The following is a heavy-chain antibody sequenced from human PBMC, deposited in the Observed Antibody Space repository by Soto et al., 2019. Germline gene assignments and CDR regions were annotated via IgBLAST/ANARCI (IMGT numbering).Heavy chain of an antibody. CDR1: GFICSSYG. D-gene: IGHD3-22*01. CDR3: AKDTYYHDSSGYYVFDQ. Sequence: QVQLVESGGGVVQPGRSLRLSCAASGFICSSYGIHWVRQAPGKGLEWVAGISYDGSNKYYADSVKGRFTISRDNSKNTLYLQMDSLRAEDTAVYYCAKDTYYHDSSGYYVFDQWGQGTLVTVSS. CDR2: ISYDGSNK. J-gene: IGHJ4*02. V-gene: IGHV3-30*18.